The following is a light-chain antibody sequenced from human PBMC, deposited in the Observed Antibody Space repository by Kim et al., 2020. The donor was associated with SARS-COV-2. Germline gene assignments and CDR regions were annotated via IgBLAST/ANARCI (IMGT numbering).Light chain of an antibody. CDR2: KAS. CDR1: QSISSW. Sequence: DIQMTQSPSTLSASVGDRVTITCRASQSISSWLAWYQQKPGKAPKLLIYKASSLESGVPSRFSGSGSGTEFTLTINSIKPNHFATEYCQQYNRKSLTFGGGTKVHIK. CDR3: QQYNRKSLT. J-gene: IGKJ4*01. V-gene: IGKV1-5*03.